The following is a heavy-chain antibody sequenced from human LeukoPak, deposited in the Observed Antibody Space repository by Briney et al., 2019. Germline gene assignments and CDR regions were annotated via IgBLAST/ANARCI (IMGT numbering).Heavy chain of an antibody. D-gene: IGHD1-26*01. J-gene: IGHJ4*02. CDR2: IIPTFDVS. Sequence: PVASVKVSCKASGDNFSNYVITWVRQAPGQGLEWMGRIIPTFDVSNFAERFKGRVTITADKSTSTAYMELSSLRSEDTAVYYCASPYSGSLNLDYWGQGTLVTVSS. CDR1: GDNFSNYV. V-gene: IGHV1-69*04. CDR3: ASPYSGSLNLDY.